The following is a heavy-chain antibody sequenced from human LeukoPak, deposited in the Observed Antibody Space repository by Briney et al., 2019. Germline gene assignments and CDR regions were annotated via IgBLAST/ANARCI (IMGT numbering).Heavy chain of an antibody. CDR1: GDSTSYYY. CDR3: ARGSGWLPSN. J-gene: IGHJ4*02. Sequence: IPSETLSLTCSVSGDSTSYYYWSWLRQPPGKGLEWIGLISTSGSTYYNPSLKSRVTMSVDTPNSQFSLNLDSVTAADTAVCYCARGSGWLPSNWGQGTLVTVSS. V-gene: IGHV4-4*07. CDR2: ISTSGST. D-gene: IGHD6-19*01.